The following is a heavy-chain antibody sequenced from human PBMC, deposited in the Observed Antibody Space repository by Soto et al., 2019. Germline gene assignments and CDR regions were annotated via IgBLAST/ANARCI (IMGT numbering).Heavy chain of an antibody. Sequence: QVQLVQSGAEVKKPGSSVKVSCKASGGTFSSYAISWVRQAPGQGLEWMGGIIPIFGTANYAQKFQGRVRITGEEAPRTGYVERSSLGSESPAGYYWAGEGGGGVDIVATMALDYWGQGTLVTVSS. CDR3: AGEGGGGVDIVATMALDY. V-gene: IGHV1-69*01. CDR2: IIPIFGTA. CDR1: GGTFSSYA. D-gene: IGHD5-12*01. J-gene: IGHJ4*02.